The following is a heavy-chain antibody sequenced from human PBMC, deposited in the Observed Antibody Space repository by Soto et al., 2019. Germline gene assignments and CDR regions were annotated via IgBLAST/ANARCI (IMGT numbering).Heavy chain of an antibody. J-gene: IGHJ4*02. Sequence: SETLSLTCTFSCDSISTFYWSWIRQPPGKGLEWIGYIHYSGSTNYNPSLKSQVIISVDTSKNQFSLKLSSVTAADTAVYFCARVRSNLFDYWGQGTLVTVSS. CDR2: IHYSGST. CDR3: ARVRSNLFDY. D-gene: IGHD3-3*01. CDR1: CDSISTFY. V-gene: IGHV4-59*01.